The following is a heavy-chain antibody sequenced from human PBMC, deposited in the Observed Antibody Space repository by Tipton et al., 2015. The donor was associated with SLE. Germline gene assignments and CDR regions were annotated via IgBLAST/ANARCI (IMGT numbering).Heavy chain of an antibody. CDR1: GGSISGSKYY. CDR2: IYYSGNT. D-gene: IGHD4-17*01. Sequence: TLSLTCTVSGGSISGSKYYWGWIRKPPGKGLEWIGFIYYSGNTYYNPSLKSRVSISVDTSKNRFSLKLSSVTAADTAVYYCARVFDYGDAFDIWGQGTMVTVSS. CDR3: ARVFDYGDAFDI. J-gene: IGHJ3*02. V-gene: IGHV4-39*07.